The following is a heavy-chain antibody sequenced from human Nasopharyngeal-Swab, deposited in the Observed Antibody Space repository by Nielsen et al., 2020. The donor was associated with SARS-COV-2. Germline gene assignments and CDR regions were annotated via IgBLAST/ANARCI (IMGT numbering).Heavy chain of an antibody. D-gene: IGHD4-17*01. Sequence: ASVKVSCKASGYTFTGYYMHWVRQAPGQGLEWMGRINPNSGGTNYAQKFQGRVTMTRDTSISTAYMELSRLRSDDPAVYYCAREPLRTHWFDPWGQGTLVTVSS. CDR3: AREPLRTHWFDP. J-gene: IGHJ5*02. V-gene: IGHV1-2*06. CDR2: INPNSGGT. CDR1: GYTFTGYY.